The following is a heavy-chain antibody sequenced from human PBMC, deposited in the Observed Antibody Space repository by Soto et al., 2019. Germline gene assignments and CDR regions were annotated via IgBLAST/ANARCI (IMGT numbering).Heavy chain of an antibody. CDR2: IYYSGST. D-gene: IGHD3-3*01. CDR1: GGSVSSGDFY. V-gene: IGHV4-30-4*02. CDR3: ARDRLGSYDFWSGYYTGDYYYGMDV. Sequence: PSETLSLTCTLSGGSVSSGDFYWSWIRQPPGKGLEWIGYIYYSGSTYYNPSLKSRVTISVDTSKNQFSLKLSSVTAADTAVYYCARDRLGSYDFWSGYYTGDYYYGMDVWGQGTTVTVSS. J-gene: IGHJ6*02.